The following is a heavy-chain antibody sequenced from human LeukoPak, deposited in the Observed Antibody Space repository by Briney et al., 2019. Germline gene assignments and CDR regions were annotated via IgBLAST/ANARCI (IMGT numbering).Heavy chain of an antibody. Sequence: ASVKVSCKASGCTFTGYYIHWVRQAPGQGLERMGQINPNNGDADYAQEFQGRVAMTWDTSINTAYMELSRLRSDDTAVYYCARGGLDVWGQGTTVTVSS. V-gene: IGHV1-2*06. CDR1: GCTFTGYY. CDR3: ARGGLDV. CDR2: INPNNGDA. J-gene: IGHJ6*02.